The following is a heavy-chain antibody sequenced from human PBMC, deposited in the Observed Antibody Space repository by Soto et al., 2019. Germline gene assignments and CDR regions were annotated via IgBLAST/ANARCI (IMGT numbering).Heavy chain of an antibody. J-gene: IGHJ6*02. Sequence: GSLRLSCAASGFTFSSYGMHWVRQAPGKGLEWVAVISYDGSNKYYADSVKGRFTISRDNSKNTLYLQMNSLRAEDTAVYYCAKDEGSSWYGTSPGMDVWGQGTTVTVSS. D-gene: IGHD6-13*01. V-gene: IGHV3-30*18. CDR1: GFTFSSYG. CDR3: AKDEGSSWYGTSPGMDV. CDR2: ISYDGSNK.